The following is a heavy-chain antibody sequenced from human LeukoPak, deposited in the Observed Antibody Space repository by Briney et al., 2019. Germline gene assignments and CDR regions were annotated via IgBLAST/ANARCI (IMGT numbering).Heavy chain of an antibody. Sequence: SETLSLTCTVSGGSISSSSYYWGWIRQPPGKGLEWIGSIYYSGSTYYNPSLKSRVTISVDTSKNQFSLKLSSVTAADTAVYYCARYDYGGILFDYWGQGTLVTVSS. V-gene: IGHV4-39*01. D-gene: IGHD4-23*01. CDR3: ARYDYGGILFDY. J-gene: IGHJ4*02. CDR1: GGSISSSSYY. CDR2: IYYSGST.